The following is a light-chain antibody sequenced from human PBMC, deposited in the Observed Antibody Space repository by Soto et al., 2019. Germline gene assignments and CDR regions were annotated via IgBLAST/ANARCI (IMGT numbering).Light chain of an antibody. CDR3: TSYISSSTPYV. J-gene: IGLJ1*01. CDR1: SSDVGGYNY. Sequence: SVLTQPASVSGSPGQSITISCTGTSSDVGGYNYVSWYQQHPGKAPKLMIYEVSNRPSGVSNRFSGSTSGNTASLTISGLQAHAEGAYYSTSYISSSTPYVFGTGTKVTVL. V-gene: IGLV2-14*01. CDR2: EVS.